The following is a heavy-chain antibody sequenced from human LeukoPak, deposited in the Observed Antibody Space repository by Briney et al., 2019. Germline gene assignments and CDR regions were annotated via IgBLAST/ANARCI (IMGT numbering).Heavy chain of an antibody. CDR3: ASGPAVPYYYYYMDV. CDR2: IYYSGST. V-gene: IGHV4-39*07. CDR1: GGSIISSSYY. J-gene: IGHJ6*03. Sequence: SETLSLTCTVSGGSIISSSYYWGWIRQPPGKGLEWIGSIYYSGSTYYNPSLKSRVTISVDTSKNQFSLKLSSVTAADTAVYYCASGPAVPYYYYYMDVWGKGTTVTVSS.